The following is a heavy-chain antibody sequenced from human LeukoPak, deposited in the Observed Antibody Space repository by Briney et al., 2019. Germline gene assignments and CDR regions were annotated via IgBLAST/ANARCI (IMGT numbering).Heavy chain of an antibody. CDR2: IYPGDSDT. J-gene: IGHJ4*02. V-gene: IGHV5-51*01. D-gene: IGHD1-7*01. CDR1: GSPFTSYG. CDR3: ARPDRYNWNYF. Sequence: GGSLKISCQGSGSPFTSYGSGWARRLPGKGREGMGIIYPGDSDTRYSPSFQGQVTISADKSISTAYLQWSSLKASDTAMYYCARPDRYNWNYFWGQGTLVTVSS.